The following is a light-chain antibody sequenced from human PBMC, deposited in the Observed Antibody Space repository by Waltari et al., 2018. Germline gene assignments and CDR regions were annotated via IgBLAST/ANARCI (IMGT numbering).Light chain of an antibody. CDR1: RGPSSSA. CDR2: VNSDGMY. J-gene: IGLJ2*01. CDR3: QTWGTGIHGA. Sequence: QVVLTQSPSASPSLGASVKLTCTPRRGPSSSAIAWPQPQPEKGPGYLMKVNSDGMYSEGDGIPDRFSGSSWGAERYLTISSLQSEDEADYYCQTWGTGIHGAFGGGTKLTVL. V-gene: IGLV4-69*02.